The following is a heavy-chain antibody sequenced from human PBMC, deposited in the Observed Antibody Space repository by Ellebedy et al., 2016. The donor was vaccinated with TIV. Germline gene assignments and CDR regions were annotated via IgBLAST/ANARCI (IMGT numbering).Heavy chain of an antibody. Sequence: MPSETLSLTCTVSGGSVSSGSYYWSWIRQPPGKGLEWIGYIYYSGNTNYNPSLKSRVTISVDTSKNQFSLKLSSVTPEDTAVYYCATWRFDHWGQGTLVTVSS. V-gene: IGHV4-61*01. J-gene: IGHJ4*02. CDR2: IYYSGNT. CDR1: GGSVSSGSYY. CDR3: ATWRFDH.